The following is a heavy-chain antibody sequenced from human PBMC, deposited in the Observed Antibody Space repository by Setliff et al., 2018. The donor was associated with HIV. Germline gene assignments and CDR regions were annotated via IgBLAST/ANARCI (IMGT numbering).Heavy chain of an antibody. Sequence: SETLSLTCTVSGGSISNGGYYWSWIRQHPGKGLEYIGYFSYSGNIYYNPSLKGRVTISVDTSKNQFSLKVSSVTGADTGVYYCASQPSGHFYYYMHVWGKGTTVTVS. V-gene: IGHV4-31*03. CDR1: GGSISNGGYY. D-gene: IGHD1-1*01. CDR3: ASQPSGHFYYYMHV. J-gene: IGHJ6*03. CDR2: FSYSGNI.